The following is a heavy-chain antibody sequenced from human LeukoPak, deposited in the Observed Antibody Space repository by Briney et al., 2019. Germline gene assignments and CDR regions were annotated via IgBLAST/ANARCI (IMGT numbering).Heavy chain of an antibody. CDR3: ARDGIAAAGTGFDY. Sequence: SETLSLTCGVHGGSFSAYRWSWIRQPLGKGLEWIGEINHSGSTNYNPSLKSRVTISVDTSKNQFSLKLSSVTAADTAVYYCARDGIAAAGTGFDYWGQGTLVTVSS. D-gene: IGHD6-13*01. J-gene: IGHJ4*02. CDR2: INHSGST. CDR1: GGSFSAYR. V-gene: IGHV4-34*01.